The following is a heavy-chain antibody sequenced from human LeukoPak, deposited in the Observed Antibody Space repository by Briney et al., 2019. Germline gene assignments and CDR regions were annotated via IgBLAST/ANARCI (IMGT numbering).Heavy chain of an antibody. J-gene: IGHJ3*01. CDR3: ANGGGGAFDF. V-gene: IGHV3-30*04. CDR2: ISYDGSNK. Sequence: PGGSLRLSCAASGFTFSSYAMHWVRQAPGKGLEWVAVISYDGSNKYYADSVKGRFTISRDNSKNTLYLQMNSLRAEDTAVYYCANGGGGAFDFWGQGTMVTVSS. CDR1: GFTFSSYA. D-gene: IGHD3-10*01.